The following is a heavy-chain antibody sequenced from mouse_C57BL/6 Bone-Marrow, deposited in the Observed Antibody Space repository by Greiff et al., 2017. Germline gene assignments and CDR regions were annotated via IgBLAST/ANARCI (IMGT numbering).Heavy chain of an antibody. V-gene: IGHV1-78*01. Sequence: QVQLQQSDAELVQPGASVKISCKVSGYTFTDHAIHWMKQRPEQGLEWIGYIYPRDGSTKDNEKFKGKATLTADKSSSTAYMQLNSLTSEDSAVYFCARRDDYDLWYFDVWGTGTTVTVSS. CDR3: ARRDDYDLWYFDV. J-gene: IGHJ1*03. CDR2: IYPRDGST. D-gene: IGHD2-4*01. CDR1: GYTFTDHA.